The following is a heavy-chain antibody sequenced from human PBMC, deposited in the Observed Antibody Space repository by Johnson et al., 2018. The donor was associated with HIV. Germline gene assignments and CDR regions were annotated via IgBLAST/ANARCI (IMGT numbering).Heavy chain of an antibody. CDR3: TRIRRYERSGAPGVDAFDI. D-gene: IGHD3-22*01. CDR1: GFIFGYHI. V-gene: IGHV3-49*03. CDR2: IRSKAYGGTT. Sequence: VQLVESGGGLVQPGRSLRLSCTASGFIFGYHIMNWFRQAPGKGLEWVGFIRSKAYGGTTEYAASVNGRFIISRDDSKSIAYLQMNSLKTEDTAVYYCTRIRRYERSGAPGVDAFDIWGQGTMVTVSS. J-gene: IGHJ3*02.